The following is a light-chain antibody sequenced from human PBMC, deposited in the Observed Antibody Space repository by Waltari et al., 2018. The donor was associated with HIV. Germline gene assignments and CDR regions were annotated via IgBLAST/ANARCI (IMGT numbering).Light chain of an antibody. CDR3: CSYAGSSTCV. V-gene: IGLV2-23*02. CDR1: SSDVGTYNL. Sequence: QSALTQPASVSGSPGQSITISCTGTSSDVGTYNLVSWYQQHPGKAPKLMIYEVSKRPSGVSKRFSGSKSGNTDSLPISGLQAEDEADYYCCSYAGSSTCVFGGGTKLTVL. CDR2: EVS. J-gene: IGLJ3*02.